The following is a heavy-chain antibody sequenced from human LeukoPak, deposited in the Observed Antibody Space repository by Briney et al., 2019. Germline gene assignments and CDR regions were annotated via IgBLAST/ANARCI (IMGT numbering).Heavy chain of an antibody. V-gene: IGHV3-74*01. CDR2: INSDGSST. CDR1: GFTFSSYW. J-gene: IGHJ6*03. CDR3: ARVERSAMVTYYYYYMDV. D-gene: IGHD5-18*01. Sequence: GGSLRLSCAASGFTFSSYWMHWVRQAPGKGLVWVSRINSDGSSTSYADSVKGRFTISRDNAKNTLYLQMNSLRAEDTAVYYCARVERSAMVTYYYYYMDVWGKGTTVTISS.